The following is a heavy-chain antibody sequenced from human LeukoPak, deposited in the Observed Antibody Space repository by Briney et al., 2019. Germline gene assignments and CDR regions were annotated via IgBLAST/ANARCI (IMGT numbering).Heavy chain of an antibody. D-gene: IGHD6-13*01. V-gene: IGHV3-21*01. Sequence: GGSLRLSCAASGFTFSSYSMNWVRQAPGKGLEWVSSISSSSSYIYYADSVKGRFTISRDNAKNSLYLQMNSLRAEDTAVYYCARAAASLKIDYWGQGTLVTVSS. J-gene: IGHJ4*02. CDR3: ARAAASLKIDY. CDR2: ISSSSSYI. CDR1: GFTFSSYS.